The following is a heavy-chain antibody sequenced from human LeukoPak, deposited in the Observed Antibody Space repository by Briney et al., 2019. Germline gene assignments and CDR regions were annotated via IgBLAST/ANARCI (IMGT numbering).Heavy chain of an antibody. CDR2: ISGLTNSI. CDR3: ARDGSYAFDI. D-gene: IGHD5-12*01. J-gene: IGHJ3*02. Sequence: GGSLRLSCAASGFNFSSYSLNWVRQAPGKGLEWVSYISGLTNSIYYADSVKGRFTISGDKAKNSLYLQMNSLRDEDTAVYYCARDGSYAFDIWGQGTMVTVSS. CDR1: GFNFSSYS. V-gene: IGHV3-48*02.